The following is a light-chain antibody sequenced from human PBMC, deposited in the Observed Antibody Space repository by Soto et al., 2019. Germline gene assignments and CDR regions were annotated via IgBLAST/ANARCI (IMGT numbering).Light chain of an antibody. CDR2: GAS. CDR3: QHFNSWPLL. Sequence: EIVMTQSPAMLSVSPRERATLSCRASQNVNNRLAWYQQKAGQPPRLLIYGASTRDTGIPARFSGSGSGPEFTLTISSLQSEDFAVYYCQHFNSWPLLFGQGTKVEIK. J-gene: IGKJ1*01. V-gene: IGKV3-15*01. CDR1: QNVNNR.